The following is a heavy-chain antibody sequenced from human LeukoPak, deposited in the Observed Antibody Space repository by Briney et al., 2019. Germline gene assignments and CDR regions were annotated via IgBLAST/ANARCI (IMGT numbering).Heavy chain of an antibody. J-gene: IGHJ5*02. CDR3: ARDGAAASLKRLSRPNDWFDP. D-gene: IGHD3-16*02. CDR2: ISPHNGNA. V-gene: IGHV1-18*01. CDR1: GYNFFTYG. Sequence: PRASVNVSCKASGYNFFTYGITWVRQAPGQGLEWMGWISPHNGNANYAQKLQGRVTMTTDTSTSTAYMELRSLRSDDTAVYYCARDGAAASLKRLSRPNDWFDPWGQGTLVTVSS.